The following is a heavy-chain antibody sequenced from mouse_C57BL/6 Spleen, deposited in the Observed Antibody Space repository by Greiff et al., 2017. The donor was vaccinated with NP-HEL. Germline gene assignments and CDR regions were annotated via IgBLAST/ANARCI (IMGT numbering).Heavy chain of an antibody. CDR2: ISDGGSYT. CDR3: ARDKAAQATSFAY. J-gene: IGHJ3*01. Sequence: EVKLVESGGGLVKPGGSLKLSCAASGFTFSSYAMSWVRQTPEKRLEWVATISDGGSYTYYPDNVKGRFTISRDNAKNNLYLQMSHLKSEDTAMYYGARDKAAQATSFAYWGQGTLVTVSA. V-gene: IGHV5-4*01. CDR1: GFTFSSYA. D-gene: IGHD3-2*02.